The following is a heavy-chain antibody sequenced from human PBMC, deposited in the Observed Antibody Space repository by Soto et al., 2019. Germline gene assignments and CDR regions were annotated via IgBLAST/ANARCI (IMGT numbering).Heavy chain of an antibody. V-gene: IGHV3-21*01. J-gene: IGHJ4*02. CDR3: ARKGVSNLDY. CDR1: GFTFTTYG. CDR2: ISSRTGSSK. Sequence: PGVSLSLSCAASGFTFTTYGMNWVRQAPGKGLEWVSFISSRTGSSKEYADSVRGRFTVSRDNAKNSVYLQMNSLRVEDTAVYYCARKGVSNLDYWGQGTLVTVSS. D-gene: IGHD2-8*01.